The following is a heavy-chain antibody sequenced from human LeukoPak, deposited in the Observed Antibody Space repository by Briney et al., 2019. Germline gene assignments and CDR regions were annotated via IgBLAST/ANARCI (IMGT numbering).Heavy chain of an antibody. J-gene: IGHJ4*02. Sequence: GGSLRLSCAASGLTFSSYGMSWVRQAPGKGLEWVSGINWNGGSTGYADSVKGRFTISRDNTKHSLYLQMNSLRAEDTALYYCARDVLYDSSGYYSDYWGQGTLVTVSS. CDR2: INWNGGST. CDR3: ARDVLYDSSGYYSDY. CDR1: GLTFSSYG. V-gene: IGHV3-20*04. D-gene: IGHD3-22*01.